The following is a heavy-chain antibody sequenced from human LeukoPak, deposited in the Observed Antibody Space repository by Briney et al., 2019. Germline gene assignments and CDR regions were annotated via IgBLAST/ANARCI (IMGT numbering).Heavy chain of an antibody. CDR3: AKDGGYDTYFDL. CDR1: GFTFDDYA. J-gene: IGHJ2*01. V-gene: IGHV3-9*03. CDR2: ISWNSGSI. D-gene: IGHD3-22*01. Sequence: GGSLRLSCAASGFTFDDYAMHWVRQAPGKGLQWVSGISWNSGSIGYADSVKGRFTISRDNAKNSLYLQMNSLRAEDMALYYCAKDGGYDTYFDLWGRGTLVTVSS.